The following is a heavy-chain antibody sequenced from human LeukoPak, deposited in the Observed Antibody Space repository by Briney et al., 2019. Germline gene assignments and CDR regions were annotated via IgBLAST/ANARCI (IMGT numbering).Heavy chain of an antibody. CDR2: INPNSGGT. D-gene: IGHD3-16*02. CDR1: GYTFTGYY. J-gene: IGHJ4*02. V-gene: IGHV1-2*02. Sequence: ASVKLSCKASGYTFTGYYMHWVRQAPAQGLEWMGCINPNSGGTNYAQKFQGRVTMTRDTSISTAYMELSRLRSDDTAVYYCARSTMGFGGVIAARAGLDYWGQGTLVTVSS. CDR3: ARSTMGFGGVIAARAGLDY.